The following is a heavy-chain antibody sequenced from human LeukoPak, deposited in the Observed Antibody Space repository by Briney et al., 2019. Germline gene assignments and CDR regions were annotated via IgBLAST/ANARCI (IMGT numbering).Heavy chain of an antibody. CDR1: GFTFSDYY. Sequence: GGSLRLSCAASGFTFSDYYLSWIRQAPGKRLEWVSAISDSGGSTYYADSVKGRFTISRDNSKNPLYLQMNSLRAEDTAVYYCAKDPHDILTGYDYYYYYYMDVWGKGTTVTISS. CDR2: ISDSGGST. CDR3: AKDPHDILTGYDYYYYYYMDV. V-gene: IGHV3-23*01. D-gene: IGHD3-9*01. J-gene: IGHJ6*03.